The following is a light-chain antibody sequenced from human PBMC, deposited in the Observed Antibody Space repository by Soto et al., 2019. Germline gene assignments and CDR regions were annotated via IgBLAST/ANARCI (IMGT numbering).Light chain of an antibody. CDR2: DVS. CDR1: QSVSSF. CDR3: LQRTDWPAVYT. V-gene: IGKV3-11*01. J-gene: IGKJ2*01. Sequence: EIVLTQSPVTLSLSPGERATLSCRASQSVSSFLAWYQQKPGQPPRLLIYDVSNRAAGIPARFSGSGSGTAFTLTISSLEPEDFAVYHCLQRTDWPAVYTFGQGTKLEIK.